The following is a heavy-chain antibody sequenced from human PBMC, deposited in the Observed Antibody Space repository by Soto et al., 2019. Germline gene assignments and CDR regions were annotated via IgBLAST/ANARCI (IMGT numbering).Heavy chain of an antibody. D-gene: IGHD6-13*01. V-gene: IGHV3-30*18. Sequence: QVQLVESGGGVVQPGRSLRLSCAASGFTFSSYGMHWVRQAPGKGLEWVAVISYDGSNKYYADSVKGRFTISRDNSKNTLYLQMNSLRAEDTAVYYCAKLSDSSSWYGFDYWGQGTLVTVSS. CDR3: AKLSDSSSWYGFDY. J-gene: IGHJ4*02. CDR1: GFTFSSYG. CDR2: ISYDGSNK.